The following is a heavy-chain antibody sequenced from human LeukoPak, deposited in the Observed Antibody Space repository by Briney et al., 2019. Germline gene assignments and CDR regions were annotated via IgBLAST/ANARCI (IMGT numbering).Heavy chain of an antibody. CDR1: GFTFSSYG. CDR3: ASGGPDGNFDY. CDR2: ISSAGSFV. Sequence: PGGSLRLSCISSGFTFSSYGMNWVRQAPGMGLEWVASISSAGSFVYYADSVKGRFTISRDNAKNTLYVQMNSLRAEDTAVFYCASGGPDGNFDYWGQGTLVTVSS. V-gene: IGHV3-21*01. J-gene: IGHJ4*02. D-gene: IGHD2-15*01.